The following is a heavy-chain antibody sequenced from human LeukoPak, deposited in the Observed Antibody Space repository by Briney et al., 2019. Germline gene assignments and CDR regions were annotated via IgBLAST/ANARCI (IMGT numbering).Heavy chain of an antibody. V-gene: IGHV4-59*08. CDR2: IYYTGST. D-gene: IGHD2-2*01. Sequence: SETLSLTCTVSGGSISTYYWSWIRQPPGKGLEWVGYIYYTGSTKYNPSLKSRVTISVDTSKNQFSLKLSSVTAADTAVYYCARQASCSSTNCYPFDYWGQGTLVTVSS. CDR1: GGSISTYY. CDR3: ARQASCSSTNCYPFDY. J-gene: IGHJ4*02.